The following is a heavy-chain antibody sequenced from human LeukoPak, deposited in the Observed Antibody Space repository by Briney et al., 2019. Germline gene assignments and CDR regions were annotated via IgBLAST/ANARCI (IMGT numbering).Heavy chain of an antibody. D-gene: IGHD2-2*02. Sequence: NPSETLSLTCTVSGGSISSYYWSWIRQPPGKGLEWIGHIYHSGSTNYNPSLKSRVTISVDTSKNQFSLKLSSVTAADTAVYYCARRLSGNIPYGMDVWGQGTTVTVSS. CDR3: ARRLSGNIPYGMDV. J-gene: IGHJ6*02. CDR2: IYHSGST. CDR1: GGSISSYY. V-gene: IGHV4-59*01.